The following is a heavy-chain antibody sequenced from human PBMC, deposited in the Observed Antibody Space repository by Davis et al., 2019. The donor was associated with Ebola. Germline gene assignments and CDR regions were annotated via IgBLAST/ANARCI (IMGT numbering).Heavy chain of an antibody. CDR3: ATQYSLGWHEY. V-gene: IGHV4-30-2*03. CDR2: VHYSGST. Sequence: MPSETLSLTCAVSGGSISSGGYSWSWIRQPPGKGLEWIGYVHYSGSTNYNPSLKGRVTMSVDTSKNQISLRLNSVTAADTAIYFCATQYSLGWHEYWGQGTLVTVSS. J-gene: IGHJ4*02. CDR1: GGSISSGGYS. D-gene: IGHD6-19*01.